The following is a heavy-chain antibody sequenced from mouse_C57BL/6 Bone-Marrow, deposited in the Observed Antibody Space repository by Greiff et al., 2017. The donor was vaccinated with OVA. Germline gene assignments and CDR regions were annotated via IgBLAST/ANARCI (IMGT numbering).Heavy chain of an antibody. D-gene: IGHD2-4*01. J-gene: IGHJ3*01. Sequence: VKLQQPGAELVRPGTSVKLSCKASGYTFTSYWMQWVKQRPGQGLEWIGVIDPSDSYTNYNQKFKGKATLTVDTSSSTAYMQLSSLTSEDSAVNYCAREREPVYYYYDWFAYGGQGTLVTVSA. CDR1: GYTFTSYW. CDR3: AREREPVYYYYDWFAY. CDR2: IDPSDSYT. V-gene: IGHV1-59*01.